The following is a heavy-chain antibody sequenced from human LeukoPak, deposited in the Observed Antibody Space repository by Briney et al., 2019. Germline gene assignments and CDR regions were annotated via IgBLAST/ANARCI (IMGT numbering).Heavy chain of an antibody. Sequence: SETLSLTCTVSGGSISSYYWSWIRQPAGKGLEWVGRIYTSGSTNYNPSLKSRVTMSVDTSKNQFSLKLSSVTAEDTAVYYCACGKNYYYYYMDVWGKGTTVTVSS. J-gene: IGHJ6*03. CDR2: IYTSGST. V-gene: IGHV4-4*07. D-gene: IGHD1-26*01. CDR1: GGSISSYY. CDR3: ACGKNYYYYYMDV.